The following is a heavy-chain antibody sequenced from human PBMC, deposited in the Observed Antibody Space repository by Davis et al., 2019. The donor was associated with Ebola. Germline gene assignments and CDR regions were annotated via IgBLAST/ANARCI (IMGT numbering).Heavy chain of an antibody. CDR2: ISGSGGST. CDR3: ANRGDYEEGVY. D-gene: IGHD4-17*01. Sequence: ESLMISCAASGFTFSSYAMSWVRQAPGKGLEWVSAISGSGGSTYYADSVKGRFTISRDNSKNTLYLQMNSLRAEDTAVYYCANRGDYEEGVYWGQGTLVTVSS. CDR1: GFTFSSYA. J-gene: IGHJ4*02. V-gene: IGHV3-23*01.